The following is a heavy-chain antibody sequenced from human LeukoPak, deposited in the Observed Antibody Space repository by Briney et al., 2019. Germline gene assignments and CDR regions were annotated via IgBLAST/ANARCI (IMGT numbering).Heavy chain of an antibody. Sequence: GGSLRLSCAASGFTFSDYHMSWIRQAPAKGLEWISYISSSSSYTDYADPVKGRLTIFRDNAKNSLYLQMNSLRAEDTAVYYCARQDCSGGRCYFDYWGQGTLVTVSS. V-gene: IGHV3-11*06. D-gene: IGHD2-15*01. CDR3: ARQDCSGGRCYFDY. J-gene: IGHJ4*02. CDR1: GFTFSDYH. CDR2: ISSSSSYT.